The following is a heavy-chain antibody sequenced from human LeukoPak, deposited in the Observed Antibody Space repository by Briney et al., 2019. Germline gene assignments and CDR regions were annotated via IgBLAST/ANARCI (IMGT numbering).Heavy chain of an antibody. Sequence: PSETLSLTCAVYGGSFSGYYWSWIRQPPGKGLEWIGEINHSGSTNYNPSLTSRVTISVDTSKNQFSLKLNPVTTAETAVFLLSRVGYYFYFYIDVWGKGTTVSV. V-gene: IGHV4-34*01. J-gene: IGHJ6*03. CDR1: GGSFSGYY. CDR3: SRVGYYFYFYIDV. CDR2: INHSGST.